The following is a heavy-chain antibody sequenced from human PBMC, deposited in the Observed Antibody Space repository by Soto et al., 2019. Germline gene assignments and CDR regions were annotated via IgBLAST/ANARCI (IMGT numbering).Heavy chain of an antibody. CDR2: IKQDGSEK. V-gene: IGHV3-7*01. J-gene: IGHJ4*02. CDR3: ARVLRPYYDFWSGSFDY. CDR1: GFTFSSYW. D-gene: IGHD3-3*01. Sequence: GGSLRLSCAASGFTFSSYWMSWVRQAPGKGLEWVANIKQDGSEKYYVDSVKGRFTISRDNAKNSLYLQMNSLRAEDMAVYYCARVLRPYYDFWSGSFDYWGQGTLVTVSS.